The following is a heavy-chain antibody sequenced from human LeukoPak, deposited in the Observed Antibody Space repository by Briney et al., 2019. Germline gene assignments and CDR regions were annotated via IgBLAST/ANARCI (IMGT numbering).Heavy chain of an antibody. CDR1: GGSISSSSYY. V-gene: IGHV4-39*07. Sequence: SETLSLTCTVSGGSISSSSYYWGWIRQPPGKGLEWIGSIYYSGSTYYNPSLKSRVTISVDTSKNQFSLKLSSVTAADTAVYYCARENTWNGAFDIWGQGTMVTVSS. CDR3: ARENTWNGAFDI. J-gene: IGHJ3*02. CDR2: IYYSGST. D-gene: IGHD1-20*01.